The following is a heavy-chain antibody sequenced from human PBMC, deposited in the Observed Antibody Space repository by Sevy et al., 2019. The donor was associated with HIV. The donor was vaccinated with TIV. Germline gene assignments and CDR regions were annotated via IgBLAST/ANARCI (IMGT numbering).Heavy chain of an antibody. D-gene: IGHD1-1*01. V-gene: IGHV3-23*01. CDR1: GVTFSDYA. CDR3: AKAGGINWFYYYYGMDV. CDR2: ISGFGDKT. Sequence: GGSLRLSCAVSGVTFSDYAMSWVRQAPGKGLEWVSFISGFGDKTYYADSVRGRFTISRDNSKNTLHLQMNSLRAEDTAVYSCAKAGGINWFYYYYGMDVWGQGTTVTVSS. J-gene: IGHJ6*02.